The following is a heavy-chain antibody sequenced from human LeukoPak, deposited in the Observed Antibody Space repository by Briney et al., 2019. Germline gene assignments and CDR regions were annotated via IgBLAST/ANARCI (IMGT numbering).Heavy chain of an antibody. CDR1: ALTFSSFW. CDR3: ARGHLWPQN. J-gene: IGHJ4*02. D-gene: IGHD3-3*02. CDR2: INQDGGEK. V-gene: IGHV3-7*03. Sequence: QPGGCLRLSCIASALTFSSFWMTWVRQAPGEGLEWVASINQDGGEKYYVDSVKGRFIISRDNAKNSLYLQMDSLRAEETAVYHCARGHLWPQNWGQGTLVTVSS.